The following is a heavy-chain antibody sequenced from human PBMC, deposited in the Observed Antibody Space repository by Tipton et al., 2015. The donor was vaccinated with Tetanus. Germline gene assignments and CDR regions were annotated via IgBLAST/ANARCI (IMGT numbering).Heavy chain of an antibody. CDR3: IKDTSPGGLDY. V-gene: IGHV3-21*04. Sequence: SLRLSCAASGFTFSDYSMNWVRQAPGKGLEWVSSISGSSNYIYYTDSVKGRFTISRANAKNSLYLQMDSLKTEDTAFYYCIKDTSPGGLDYWGQGTLVTVSS. CDR2: ISGSSNYI. CDR1: GFTFSDYS. D-gene: IGHD2-15*01. J-gene: IGHJ4*02.